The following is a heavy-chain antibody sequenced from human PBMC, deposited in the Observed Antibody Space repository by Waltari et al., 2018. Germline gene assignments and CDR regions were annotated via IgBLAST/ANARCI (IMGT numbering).Heavy chain of an antibody. V-gene: IGHV3-74*01. J-gene: IGHJ6*02. D-gene: IGHD7-27*01. CDR1: GFIFTNYW. Sequence: EAQLVESGGGLVHPGGSLRLSCEASGFIFTNYWMHWVRQDPGKGLVWVAHINSDGRSTTYGDSVRGRFTITRDNARNTLYLQMTSLRAEDTAVYFCVTDDPGLGLDVWGQGTTVTVSS. CDR3: VTDDPGLGLDV. CDR2: INSDGRST.